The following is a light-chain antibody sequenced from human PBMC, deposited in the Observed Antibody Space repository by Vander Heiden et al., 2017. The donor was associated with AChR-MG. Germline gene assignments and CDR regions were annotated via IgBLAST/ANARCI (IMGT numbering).Light chain of an antibody. V-gene: IGKV3-11*01. CDR1: QSVGTY. CDR3: QQRSNWPLT. J-gene: IGKJ3*01. CDR2: DAS. Sequence: DIVSAQSPATLSLSPGERATLSCRASQSVGTYLAWYQQKPGQAPRLLIYDASHRATGIPPRFSGSGSGTDFALTISSLEPEDFAVYYCQQRSNWPLTFGPGTKVDIK.